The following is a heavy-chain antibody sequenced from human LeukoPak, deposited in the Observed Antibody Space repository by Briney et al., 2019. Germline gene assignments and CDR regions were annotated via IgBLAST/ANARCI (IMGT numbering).Heavy chain of an antibody. J-gene: IGHJ4*02. D-gene: IGHD4-11*01. CDR2: IIPILGIA. CDR1: GGTFSSYA. V-gene: IGHV1-69*04. Sequence: GSSVKVSCKASGGTFSSYAISWVRQAPGQGLEWMGRIIPILGIANYAQKFQGRVTITADKSTSTAYLELSSLRSEDTAVYYCARDSPTTVAGPTRYWGQGTLVTVSS. CDR3: ARDSPTTVAGPTRY.